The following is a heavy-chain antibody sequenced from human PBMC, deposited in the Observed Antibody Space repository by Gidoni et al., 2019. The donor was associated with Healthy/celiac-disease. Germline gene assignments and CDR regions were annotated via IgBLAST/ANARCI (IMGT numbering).Heavy chain of an antibody. V-gene: IGHV4-59*01. Sequence: QGQLQEWGPGRVNPSETRALTGPVSGGSISRYYWSWIRQPPGKGLAWIGYIYSSGSTNYNPSLKSRVTISVDTSKTQFSLKLSSVTAADTAVYYCARMGALFDYWGQGTLVTVSS. CDR2: IYSSGST. CDR1: GGSISRYY. J-gene: IGHJ4*02. CDR3: ARMGALFDY.